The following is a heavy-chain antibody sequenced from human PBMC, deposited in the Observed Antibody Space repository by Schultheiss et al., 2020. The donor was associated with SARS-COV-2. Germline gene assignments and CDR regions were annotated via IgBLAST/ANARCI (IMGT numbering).Heavy chain of an antibody. CDR3: ARVLRFLEYNWFDP. V-gene: IGHV1-18*01. J-gene: IGHJ5*02. D-gene: IGHD3-3*01. CDR1: GYTFTSYG. Sequence: ASVKVSCKASGYTFTSYGISWVRQAPGQGLEWMGWISAYNGNTNYAQKLQGRVTMTTDTSTSTAYMELRSLRSDDTAVYYCARVLRFLEYNWFDPWGQGTLVTVSS. CDR2: ISAYNGNT.